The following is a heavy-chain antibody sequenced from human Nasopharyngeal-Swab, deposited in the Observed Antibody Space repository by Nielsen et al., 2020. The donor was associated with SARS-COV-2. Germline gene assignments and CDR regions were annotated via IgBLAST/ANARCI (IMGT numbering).Heavy chain of an antibody. CDR3: ARLGLRFFYMDV. CDR2: IYHSGAT. V-gene: IGHV4-39*01. Sequence: SETLSLTCTVSGGSISSSHYYWGWIRQPPGEGLEWIRTIYHSGATFYNPSLKSRVTMAVDTSRNQFSLKVSSVTAADTAVYSCARLGLRFFYMDVWGKGTTVTVSS. CDR1: GGSISSSHYY. D-gene: IGHD3-3*01. J-gene: IGHJ6*03.